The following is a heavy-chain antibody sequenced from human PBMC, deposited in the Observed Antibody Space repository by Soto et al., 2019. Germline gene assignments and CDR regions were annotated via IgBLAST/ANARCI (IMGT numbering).Heavy chain of an antibody. V-gene: IGHV3-30-3*01. CDR3: AREGPNYYDSSGYYYGSGGFEY. Sequence: QVQLVESGGGVVQPGRSLRLSCAASGFTFSSYAIHWVRQAPGKGLEWVALISYDGINTYYADSVKGRFTISRDNSKNTLYLQMNSLSAEDTAVYYWAREGPNYYDSSGYYYGSGGFEYWGQGTLVTVAS. CDR2: ISYDGINT. CDR1: GFTFSSYA. D-gene: IGHD3-22*01. J-gene: IGHJ4*02.